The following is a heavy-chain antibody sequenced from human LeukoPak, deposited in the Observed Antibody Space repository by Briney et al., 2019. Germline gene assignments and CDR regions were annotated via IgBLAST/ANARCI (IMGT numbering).Heavy chain of an antibody. CDR1: GYDFTSYA. J-gene: IGHJ3*02. CDR2: INAGNGNT. Sequence: ASVKVSCKASGYDFTSYAMHWVRQAPRQRLEWMGWINAGNGNTKYSQKFQDRVTVTRDTSTSTAYMELSSLRSEDTAVYYCAKDEKGYYHDTSGYPDAFDIWGQGTMATVSS. D-gene: IGHD3-22*01. V-gene: IGHV1-3*01. CDR3: AKDEKGYYHDTSGYPDAFDI.